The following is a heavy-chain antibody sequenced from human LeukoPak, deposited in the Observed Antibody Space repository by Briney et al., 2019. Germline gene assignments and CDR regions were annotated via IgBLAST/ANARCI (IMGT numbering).Heavy chain of an antibody. J-gene: IGHJ4*02. CDR2: ISAHNGNT. D-gene: IGHD2-8*01. V-gene: IGHV1-18*01. CDR3: ARTYCTNGVCYGGGFDY. Sequence: ASVKVSCKASGYTFTSYGISWVRQAPGQGLEWMGWISAHNGNTNYAQKLQGRVTMTTDTSTSTAYMELRSLRSDDTAVYYCARTYCTNGVCYGGGFDYWGQGNLVTVSS. CDR1: GYTFTSYG.